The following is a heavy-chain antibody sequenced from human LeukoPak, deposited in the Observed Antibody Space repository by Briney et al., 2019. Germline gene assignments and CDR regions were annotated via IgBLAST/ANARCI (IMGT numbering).Heavy chain of an antibody. V-gene: IGHV4-39*01. CDR1: GGSIITTNYY. CDR2: IYYHGST. J-gene: IGHJ4*02. Sequence: SETLSLICSDSGGSIITTNYYWAWLRQPPGRGLEWRRSIYYHGSTYCKPSLRSRLTISIDTSNNQFFLKLTAVTAEDTAVYYCAYCSSTSCYAGGTFDYWGQGTLVTVSS. CDR3: AYCSSTSCYAGGTFDY. D-gene: IGHD2-2*01.